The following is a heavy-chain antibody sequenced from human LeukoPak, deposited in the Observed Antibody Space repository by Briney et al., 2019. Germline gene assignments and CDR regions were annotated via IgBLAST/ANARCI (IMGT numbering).Heavy chain of an antibody. Sequence: GASVKDSCKASGYTFTSYGISWVRQAPGQGLEWMGWISAYNGNTNYAQKLQGRVTMTTDTSTSTAYMELRSLRSDDTAVYYCARDRLGATYYYYYGMDVWGQGTTVTVSS. D-gene: IGHD1-26*01. CDR1: GYTFTSYG. CDR3: ARDRLGATYYYYYGMDV. V-gene: IGHV1-18*01. J-gene: IGHJ6*02. CDR2: ISAYNGNT.